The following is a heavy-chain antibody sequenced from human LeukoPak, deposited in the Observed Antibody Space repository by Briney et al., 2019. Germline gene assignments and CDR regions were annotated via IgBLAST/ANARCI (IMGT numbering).Heavy chain of an antibody. D-gene: IGHD3-10*01. CDR2: MNPNSGNT. CDR1: GYTFTSYD. J-gene: IGHJ5*02. V-gene: IGHV1-8*01. Sequence: ASVKVSCKASGYTFTSYDINWVRQAPGQGLEWMGWMNPNSGNTGYAQKFQGRVTMIRNASISTAYMELSSLRSEDTAVYYCARGSMITMVRGVIKDPNWFDPWGQGTLVTVSS. CDR3: ARGSMITMVRGVIKDPNWFDP.